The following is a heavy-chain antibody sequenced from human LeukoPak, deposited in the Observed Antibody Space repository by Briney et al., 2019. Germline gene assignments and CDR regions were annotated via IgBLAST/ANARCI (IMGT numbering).Heavy chain of an antibody. CDR2: MRYDGSNK. Sequence: GGSLRLSCAASGFTFSDYDMHWVRQAPGKGLERVAFMRYDGSNKYYADSVKGRFTISRDNSKNTLYLQMSSLRAEDTAVFYCAKDLGTPGYNFDYLGQGTLVTVSS. D-gene: IGHD5-24*01. CDR3: AKDLGTPGYNFDY. V-gene: IGHV3-30*02. CDR1: GFTFSDYD. J-gene: IGHJ4*02.